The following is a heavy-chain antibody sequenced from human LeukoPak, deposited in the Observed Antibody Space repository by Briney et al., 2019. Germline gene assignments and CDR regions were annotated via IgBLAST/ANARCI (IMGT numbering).Heavy chain of an antibody. V-gene: IGHV3-48*02. Sequence: PGGSLRLSCAASRFTLNTYAMSWVRQAPGKGLEWVSYISSSSSTIYYADSVKGRFTISRDNAKNSLYLQMNSLRDEDTAVYYCARDRPIITGWGQGTMVTVSS. CDR3: ARDRPIITG. J-gene: IGHJ3*01. D-gene: IGHD1-20*01. CDR2: ISSSSSTI. CDR1: RFTLNTYA.